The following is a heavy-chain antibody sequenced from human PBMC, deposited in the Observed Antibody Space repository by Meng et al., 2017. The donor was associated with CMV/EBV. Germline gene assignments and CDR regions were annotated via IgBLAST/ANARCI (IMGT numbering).Heavy chain of an antibody. Sequence: SGYSVTSYWMRWVRQMPGKGLEWMGRIDPSDSYTNYSPSFQGHVTISADKSISTAYLQWSSLKASDTAMYYCARLNIITGTTRSDYWGQGTLVTVSS. V-gene: IGHV5-10-1*01. J-gene: IGHJ4*02. D-gene: IGHD1-7*01. CDR1: GYSVTSYW. CDR2: IDPSDSYT. CDR3: ARLNIITGTTRSDY.